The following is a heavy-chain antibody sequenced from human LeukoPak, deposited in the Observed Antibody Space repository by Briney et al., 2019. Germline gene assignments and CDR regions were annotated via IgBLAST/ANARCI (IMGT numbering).Heavy chain of an antibody. CDR3: ARTKYSSGWTRSNWFDP. V-gene: IGHV5-51*01. J-gene: IGHJ5*02. CDR2: IYPGDSDT. Sequence: GESLKISCKGSGYSFTSYWIGWVRQMPGKGLEWMGIIYPGDSDTRYSPSFQGQVTISAEKSISTAYLQWSSLKASDTAMYYCARTKYSSGWTRSNWFDPWGQGTLVTVSS. D-gene: IGHD6-19*01. CDR1: GYSFTSYW.